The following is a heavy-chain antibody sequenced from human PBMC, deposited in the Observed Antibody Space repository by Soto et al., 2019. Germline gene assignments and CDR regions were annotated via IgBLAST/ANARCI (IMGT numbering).Heavy chain of an antibody. J-gene: IGHJ6*02. CDR2: INPNSGGT. V-gene: IGHV1-2*02. CDR1: GYTFTGYY. D-gene: IGHD3-22*01. CDR3: ARGMGRGYKDNYYYGMDV. Sequence: RASVKVSCKASGYTFTGYYMHWVRQAPGQGLEWMGWINPNSGGTNYAQKFQGRVTMTSDTSISTAYMELSRLRSDDTAVYYCARGMGRGYKDNYYYGMDVWGQGTTVTVSS.